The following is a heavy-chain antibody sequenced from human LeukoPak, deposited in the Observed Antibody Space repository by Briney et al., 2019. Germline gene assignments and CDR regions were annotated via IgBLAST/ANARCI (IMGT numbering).Heavy chain of an antibody. V-gene: IGHV3-74*01. J-gene: IGHJ4*02. CDR2: INSYGAYA. Sequence: GGSLRLSCAASGFNFRDYWMHWARQAPGEELVWVARINSYGAYATYADSVEGRFTISRDNAENTLYLQMDSLRAEDTAVYYCARGALGSGNRYFDYWGQGILVTVSS. CDR1: GFNFRDYW. CDR3: ARGALGSGNRYFDY. D-gene: IGHD3-10*01.